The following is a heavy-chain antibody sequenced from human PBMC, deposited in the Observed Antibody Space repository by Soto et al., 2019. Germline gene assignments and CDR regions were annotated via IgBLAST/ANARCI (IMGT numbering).Heavy chain of an antibody. Sequence: EVQLLESGGGLVQPGGSLRLSCAASGFTFSNYAMTWVRQAPGEGLEWVSVITNSGGDTLHADSVKGRFTISRDNSKNTLYLQMNSLRAEDTAIYYCGKSSGESYPGSRVIDFWGQGTRVTVSS. V-gene: IGHV3-23*01. CDR3: GKSSGESYPGSRVIDF. CDR2: ITNSGGDT. J-gene: IGHJ4*02. CDR1: GFTFSNYA. D-gene: IGHD3-10*01.